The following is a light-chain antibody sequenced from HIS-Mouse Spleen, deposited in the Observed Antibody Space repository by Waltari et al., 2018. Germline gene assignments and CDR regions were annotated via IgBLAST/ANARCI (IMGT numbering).Light chain of an antibody. V-gene: IGKV3-11*01. CDR1: QSVSSY. CDR2: YAS. CDR3: QQRSNWPPFT. Sequence: EIVLTQSPATLSLSPGERATLSCRASQSVSSYLAWYQQKPGQAPRLLIYYASNRATGIPARFSGSGSGTDFTLTISSLEPEDFAVYYCQQRSNWPPFTFGGGTKVEIK. J-gene: IGKJ4*01.